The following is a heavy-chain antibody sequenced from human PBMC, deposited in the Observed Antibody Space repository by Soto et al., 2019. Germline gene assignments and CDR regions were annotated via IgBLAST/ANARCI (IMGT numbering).Heavy chain of an antibody. CDR2: MSYDGSAK. V-gene: IGHV3-30*02. CDR3: AIVRVADSPLDH. Sequence: GGSLRLSCEGSGFIFSNNGMHWDRQAPGKGLEWVAFMSYDGSAKFLADSVKGRFTISRDNSKSTLFLHMSSLRAEDTAMYYCAIVRVADSPLDHWGQGTLVTVS. D-gene: IGHD3-10*02. CDR1: GFIFSNNG. J-gene: IGHJ4*02.